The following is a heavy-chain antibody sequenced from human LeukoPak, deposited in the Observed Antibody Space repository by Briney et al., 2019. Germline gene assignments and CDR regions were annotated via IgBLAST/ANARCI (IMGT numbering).Heavy chain of an antibody. V-gene: IGHV1-2*02. CDR1: GYTFTGYD. J-gene: IGHJ4*02. Sequence: ASVKVSCKASGYTFTGYDIHWVRQAPGQGLEWMGWINPNIGSTDYAQKFQGRVTMTRDTSISTAYLELSILKSDDSAVYYCERVLPDGFFPLEYWGQGTLVTVSS. CDR2: INPNIGST. CDR3: ERVLPDGFFPLEY. D-gene: IGHD3/OR15-3a*01.